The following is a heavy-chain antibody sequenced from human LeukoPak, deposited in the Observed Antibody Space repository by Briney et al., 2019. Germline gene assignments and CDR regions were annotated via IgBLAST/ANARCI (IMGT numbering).Heavy chain of an antibody. D-gene: IGHD4-23*01. J-gene: IGHJ5*02. CDR2: INSDGRST. V-gene: IGHV3-74*01. Sequence: GGSLRLSCAASGFTLSSYWMHWVRHAPGKGLVWVSRINSDGRSTRYADSVKGRFTISRDNAKNTLYLQVNSRRAEDTSVYYCAKDKRWPKSWGQGTLVTVSS. CDR1: GFTLSSYW. CDR3: AKDKRWPKS.